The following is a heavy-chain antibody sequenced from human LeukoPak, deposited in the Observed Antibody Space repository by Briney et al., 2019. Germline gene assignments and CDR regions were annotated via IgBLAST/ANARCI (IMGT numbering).Heavy chain of an antibody. CDR1: GFTFNNYA. D-gene: IGHD6-6*01. V-gene: IGHV3-23*01. J-gene: IGHJ4*02. CDR2: ISGSGGST. CDR3: ARDRWTSSSHYFDN. Sequence: GGSLRLSCSASGFTFNNYAMSWVRQAPGKGLEWVSAISGSGGSTYYADSVQGRFSISRDNSKNTLDLQMSSLRAEDTAVYYCARDRWTSSSHYFDNWGQGTLVAVSS.